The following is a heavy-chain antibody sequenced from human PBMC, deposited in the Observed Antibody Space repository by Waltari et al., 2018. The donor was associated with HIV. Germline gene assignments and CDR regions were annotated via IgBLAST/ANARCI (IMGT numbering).Heavy chain of an antibody. D-gene: IGHD3-22*01. CDR2: IKQDESEK. CDR3: AREALYDSSGYYFDY. J-gene: IGHJ4*02. Sequence: EVQLVESGGGLVQPGGSLRLSCVASGFTFNQYWVTWFRQAPGKGLEWVANIKQDESEKYYVNSLKGRFTISRDNAKNSLFLQMNSLRVEDTAVYYCAREALYDSSGYYFDYWGQGTLVTVSS. V-gene: IGHV3-7*01. CDR1: GFTFNQYW.